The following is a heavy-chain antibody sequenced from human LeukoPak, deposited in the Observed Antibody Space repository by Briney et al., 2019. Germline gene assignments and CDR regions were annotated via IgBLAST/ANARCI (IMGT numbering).Heavy chain of an antibody. Sequence: GSLRLSCAASGFTFSAYAMNWGRQAPGEGLEWVSSISPSSSYIYYADSLRGRFTISRDNAKDSLYLQMNSLRAEDTAIYYCAHSSGYAYGLDYWGQGALVTVSS. V-gene: IGHV3-21*01. CDR1: GFTFSAYA. D-gene: IGHD5-18*01. CDR2: ISPSSSYI. CDR3: AHSSGYAYGLDY. J-gene: IGHJ4*02.